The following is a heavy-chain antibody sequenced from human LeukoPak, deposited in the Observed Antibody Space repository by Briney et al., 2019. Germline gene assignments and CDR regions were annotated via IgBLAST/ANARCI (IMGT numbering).Heavy chain of an antibody. CDR2: ISGSGDNT. J-gene: IGHJ4*02. CDR3: ANLYYDFPF. D-gene: IGHD3/OR15-3a*01. Sequence: GGSLRLSCAASGFTFSSYAMSWVRQAPGKGLEWVSAISGSGDNTYYADSMKGRFTISRDNSKHMVYLQMNSLRAEDTAMYYCANLYYDFPFWGQGTLVTVSS. V-gene: IGHV3-23*01. CDR1: GFTFSSYA.